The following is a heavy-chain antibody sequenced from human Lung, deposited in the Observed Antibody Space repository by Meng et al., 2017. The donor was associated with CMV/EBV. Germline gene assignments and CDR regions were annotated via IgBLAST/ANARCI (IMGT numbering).Heavy chain of an antibody. CDR3: ARLGGLRFAFWYGMDV. CDR2: IYYSGST. D-gene: IGHD3-3*01. V-gene: IGHV4-61*01. CDR1: GGSVSSGSYY. J-gene: IGHJ6*02. Sequence: GSLRLXCTVSGGSVSSGSYYWSWIRQPPGKGLEWIGYIYYSGSTNYNPSLKSRVTISVDTSKNQFSQKLSSVTGADTAVYYCARLGGLRFAFWYGMDVWGQGTTVTVSS.